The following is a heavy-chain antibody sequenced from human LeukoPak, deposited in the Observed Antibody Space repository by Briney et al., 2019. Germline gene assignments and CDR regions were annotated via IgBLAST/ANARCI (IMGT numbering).Heavy chain of an antibody. CDR1: GFTFSSFE. J-gene: IGHJ4*02. CDR2: ISSRGGTI. V-gene: IGHV3-48*03. CDR3: ARGIGHSPMDY. D-gene: IGHD2-2*03. Sequence: GGSLRLSCAASGFTFSSFEMNWVRQAPGKGVEGVSYISSRGGTIYYADSVKGRFTMSRDNAKNSLYLQMNSLRAEDTAVYYCARGIGHSPMDYWGQGTLVTVSS.